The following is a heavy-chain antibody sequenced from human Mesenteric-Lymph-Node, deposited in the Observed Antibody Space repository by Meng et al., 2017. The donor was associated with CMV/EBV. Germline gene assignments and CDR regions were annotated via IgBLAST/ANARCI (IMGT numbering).Heavy chain of an antibody. CDR1: GGSFSGYY. V-gene: IGHV4-31*11. Sequence: LTCAVYGGSFSGYYWSWIRQHPGKGLEWIGYTSDSGRTYNNPSLNSRLTISVYRSKNQFSLKLSSVTAADTAVYYCARAVEYYFDSWGQGTLVTVSS. CDR3: ARAVEYYFDS. J-gene: IGHJ4*02. CDR2: TSDSGRT.